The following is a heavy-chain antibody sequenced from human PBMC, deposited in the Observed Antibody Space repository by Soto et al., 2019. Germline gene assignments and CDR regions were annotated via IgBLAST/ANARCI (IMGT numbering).Heavy chain of an antibody. V-gene: IGHV1-3*01. D-gene: IGHD3-16*01. Sequence: ASVKVSCKASGYTFTSYAMHWVRQAPGQRLEWMGWINAGNGNTKYSQKFQGRVTITRDTSASTAYMELSSLRSEDTAVYYCARGGDGVYYYYYGMDVWGQGTTVTVSS. CDR3: ARGGDGVYYYYYGMDV. CDR1: GYTFTSYA. CDR2: INAGNGNT. J-gene: IGHJ6*02.